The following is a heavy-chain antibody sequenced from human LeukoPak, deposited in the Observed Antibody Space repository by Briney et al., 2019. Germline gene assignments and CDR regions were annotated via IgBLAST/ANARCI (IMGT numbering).Heavy chain of an antibody. Sequence: SQTLSLTCTVSGGSISSGSYYWSWIRQPAGKGLEWIGRIYTSGSTNYNPSLKSRVTISVDTSKNQFSLKLSSVTAADTAVSYCAREVTIFGVVTRARFDPWGQGTLVTVSS. D-gene: IGHD3-3*01. CDR1: GGSISSGSYY. CDR2: IYTSGST. V-gene: IGHV4-61*02. CDR3: AREVTIFGVVTRARFDP. J-gene: IGHJ5*02.